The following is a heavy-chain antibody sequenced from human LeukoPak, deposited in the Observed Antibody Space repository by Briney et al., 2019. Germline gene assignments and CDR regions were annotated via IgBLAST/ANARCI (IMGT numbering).Heavy chain of an antibody. D-gene: IGHD3-16*01. CDR1: GFTFSNAW. CDR3: TTDPGLFGRVDY. J-gene: IGHJ4*02. Sequence: GGSLRLSCAASGFTFSNAWMSWVRQAPGKGLEWVGRIKSKTDGGTTDYAAPVKGRFTISRDDSKNTLYLQMNSLKTEDTAVYYCTTDPGLFGRVDYWGQGTLVTVSS. V-gene: IGHV3-15*01. CDR2: IKSKTDGGTT.